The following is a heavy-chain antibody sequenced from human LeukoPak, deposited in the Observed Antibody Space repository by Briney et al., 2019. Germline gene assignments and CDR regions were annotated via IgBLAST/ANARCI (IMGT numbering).Heavy chain of an antibody. CDR2: IYYSGST. Sequence: SETLSLTCTVSGGSISSYYWSWIRQPPGKGLEWIGYIYYSGSTNYNPSLKSRVTTSVDTSKNQFSLKLSSVTAADTAVYYCARDHGIVGATIGFDYWGQGTLVTVSS. V-gene: IGHV4-59*01. CDR3: ARDHGIVGATIGFDY. CDR1: GGSISSYY. J-gene: IGHJ4*02. D-gene: IGHD1-26*01.